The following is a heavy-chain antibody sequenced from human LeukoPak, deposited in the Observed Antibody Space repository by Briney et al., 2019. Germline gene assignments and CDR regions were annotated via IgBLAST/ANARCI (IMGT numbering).Heavy chain of an antibody. D-gene: IGHD1-20*01. CDR1: GYTFTGYY. Sequence: GASVKLSCKASGYTFTGYYMHWVRQAPGQALEWMGWITHNSGGTHYAQKFQGRVTMTRDTSISTAYMELSRLRSDDTAVYYCASLGYNWNDPFDYWGQGTLVTVSS. CDR3: ASLGYNWNDPFDY. J-gene: IGHJ4*02. V-gene: IGHV1-2*02. CDR2: ITHNSGGT.